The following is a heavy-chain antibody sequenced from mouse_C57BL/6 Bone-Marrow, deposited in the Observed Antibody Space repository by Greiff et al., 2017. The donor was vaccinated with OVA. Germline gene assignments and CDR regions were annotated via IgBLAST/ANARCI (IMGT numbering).Heavy chain of an antibody. CDR3: AIYYGSDY. CDR1: GFTFSSYG. CDR2: ISSGGSYT. D-gene: IGHD1-1*01. Sequence: EVQGVESGGDLVKPGGSLKLSCAASGFTFSSYGMSWVRQTPDKRLEWVATISSGGSYTYYPDSVKGRFTISRDNAKNTLYLQMSSLKSEDTAMYYCAIYYGSDYWGQGTTLTVSS. V-gene: IGHV5-6*01. J-gene: IGHJ2*01.